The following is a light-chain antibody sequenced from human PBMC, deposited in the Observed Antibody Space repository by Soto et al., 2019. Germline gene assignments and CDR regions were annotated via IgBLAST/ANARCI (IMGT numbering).Light chain of an antibody. V-gene: IGLV2-8*01. CDR1: SSDVGGYDY. Sequence: QSALAQPPSASGSPGQSVTISCTGTSSDVGGYDYVSWYQQHPGKAPKLMIFEVSKRPSGVPDRFSGSKSGNTASLTVSGLQAEDEADYYCSSYAGNTKGVFGTGNKVTVL. CDR3: SSYAGNTKGV. J-gene: IGLJ1*01. CDR2: EVS.